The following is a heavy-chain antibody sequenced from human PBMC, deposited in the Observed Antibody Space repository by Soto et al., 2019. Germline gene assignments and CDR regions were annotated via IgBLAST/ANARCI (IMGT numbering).Heavy chain of an antibody. CDR3: AVAVAGPTAIGY. V-gene: IGHV3-74*01. CDR2: INSDGSST. Sequence: EVQLVESGGGLVPPGGSLRLSCAASGFTFSSYWMHWVRQAPGKGLVWVSRINSDGSSTSYADSVKGRFTISRDNAKNTLYLQTTSLRAEDTAVYYCAVAVAGPTAIGYWGQGTLVTVSS. CDR1: GFTFSSYW. D-gene: IGHD6-19*01. J-gene: IGHJ4*02.